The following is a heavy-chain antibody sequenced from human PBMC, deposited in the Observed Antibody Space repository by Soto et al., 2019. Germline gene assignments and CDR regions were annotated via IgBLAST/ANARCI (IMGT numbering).Heavy chain of an antibody. J-gene: IGHJ4*02. CDR2: ISYDGSNK. Sequence: GGSLRLSCXASGFTFSSYAMHWVRQAPGKGLEWVAVISYDGSNKYYADSVKGRFTISRDNSKNTLYLQMNSLRAEDTAVYYCARALEDIVLMVYARFDYWGQGTLVTVSS. CDR3: ARALEDIVLMVYARFDY. D-gene: IGHD2-8*01. CDR1: GFTFSSYA. V-gene: IGHV3-30-3*01.